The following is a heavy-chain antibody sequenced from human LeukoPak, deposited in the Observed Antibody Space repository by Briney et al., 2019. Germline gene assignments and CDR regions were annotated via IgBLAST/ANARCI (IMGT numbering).Heavy chain of an antibody. CDR3: AKVDITGTIPRAFDI. CDR2: INKDGTEK. Sequence: GGSLRLSCAASEFTSSAFWMTWVRRPPGKGLEWVANINKDGTEKEYVDSVKGRFTISRDNSKNTLDLHLNSLRAEDTAMFYCAKVDITGTIPRAFDIWGQGTMVTVSS. J-gene: IGHJ3*02. CDR1: EFTSSAFW. V-gene: IGHV3-7*03. D-gene: IGHD1/OR15-1a*01.